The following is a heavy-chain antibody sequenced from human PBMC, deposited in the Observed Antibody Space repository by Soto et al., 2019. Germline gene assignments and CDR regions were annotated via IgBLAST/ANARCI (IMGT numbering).Heavy chain of an antibody. CDR1: GDSISGSPYF. CDR2: IFYDRSA. Sequence: QLQLQESGPGLVMPSETLSLTCTVSGDSISGSPYFWGWIRQPPGKRLEWIGSIFYDRSALYTPALRSRVTISVDTSKNQFSLKLASVAAADTATYFCARLQAAVPHYWGQGTLVTVSS. CDR3: ARLQAAVPHY. V-gene: IGHV4-39*01. D-gene: IGHD6-13*01. J-gene: IGHJ4*02.